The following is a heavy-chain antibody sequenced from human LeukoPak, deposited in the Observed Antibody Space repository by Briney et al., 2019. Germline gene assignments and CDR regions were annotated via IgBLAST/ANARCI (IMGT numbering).Heavy chain of an antibody. Sequence: SVKVSCKASGGTFSSYAISWVRQAPGQGLEWMGGIIPIFGTANYAQKFQGRVTITTDESTSTAYMELSSLRSEDTAVYYCARALGSGTHYYYYYMDVWGKGTTVTVSS. CDR2: IIPIFGTA. D-gene: IGHD1-7*01. J-gene: IGHJ6*03. V-gene: IGHV1-69*05. CDR3: ARALGSGTHYYYYYMDV. CDR1: GGTFSSYA.